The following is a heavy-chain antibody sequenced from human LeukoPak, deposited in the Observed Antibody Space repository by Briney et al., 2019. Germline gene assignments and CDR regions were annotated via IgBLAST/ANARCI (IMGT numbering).Heavy chain of an antibody. CDR3: ARVPVWSSSLYGMDV. CDR1: GGSFSGYY. D-gene: IGHD3-3*01. CDR2: INHSGST. Sequence: SETLSLTCAVYGGSFSGYYWSWIRQPPGKGLEWIGEINHSGSTNYNPSLKSRVTISVDTSKNQFSLKLSSVTAADTAVYYCARVPVWSSSLYGMDVWGQGTTVTVSS. V-gene: IGHV4-34*01. J-gene: IGHJ6*02.